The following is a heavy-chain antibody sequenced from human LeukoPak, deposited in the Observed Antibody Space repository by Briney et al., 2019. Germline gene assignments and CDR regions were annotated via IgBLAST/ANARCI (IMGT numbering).Heavy chain of an antibody. V-gene: IGHV4-39*07. J-gene: IGHJ4*02. CDR1: GGSISTTGYY. CDR2: IYYSGST. CDR3: ARVKGREGSTVIIDY. Sequence: SETLSLTCTVSGGSISTTGYYWAWIRQPPGKGLEWIASIYYSGSTYYNSSLKSRVTMSVDTSKNQFSLKLSSVTAADTAVYYCARVKGREGSTVIIDYWDQGTLVTVSS. D-gene: IGHD3-10*01.